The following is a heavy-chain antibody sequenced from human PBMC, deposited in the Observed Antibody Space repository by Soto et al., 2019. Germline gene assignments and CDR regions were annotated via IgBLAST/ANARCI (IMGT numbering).Heavy chain of an antibody. J-gene: IGHJ6*02. Sequence: GGSLRLSWAASGFTVSSNYMSWVRQAPGKGLEWVSVIYSGGSTYYADSVKGRFTISRDNSKNTLYLQMNSLRAEDTAVYYCARSIPTSIAAAGRGPYYYYGMDVWGQGTTVTVSS. CDR1: GFTVSSNY. V-gene: IGHV3-53*01. CDR3: ARSIPTSIAAAGRGPYYYYGMDV. CDR2: IYSGGST. D-gene: IGHD6-13*01.